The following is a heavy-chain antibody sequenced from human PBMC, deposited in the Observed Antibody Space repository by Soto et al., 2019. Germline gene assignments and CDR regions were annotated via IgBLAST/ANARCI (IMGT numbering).Heavy chain of an antibody. D-gene: IGHD3-3*01. CDR3: VRWSYLDY. Sequence: DVQLWESGGGLVQPGGSLRLSCAASGFSFGSYALSWVRQAPGKGLEWVSTISGSDGKTFYADSVKGRFSISRDTSQSTVYLQMNSLRADATAMYYCVRWSYLDYWGQGTRVTVSS. CDR1: GFSFGSYA. V-gene: IGHV3-23*01. J-gene: IGHJ4*02. CDR2: ISGSDGKT.